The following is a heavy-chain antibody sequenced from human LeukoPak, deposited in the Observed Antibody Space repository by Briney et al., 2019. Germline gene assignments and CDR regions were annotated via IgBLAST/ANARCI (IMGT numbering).Heavy chain of an antibody. CDR1: GFAFSTYA. V-gene: IGHV3-30-3*01. CDR3: VRSLRLGELSLLGGY. CDR2: ISYDGSNK. J-gene: IGHJ4*02. D-gene: IGHD3-16*02. Sequence: GGSLRLSCAASGFAFSTYAMHWVRQAPGKGLEWVAVISYDGSNKYYADSVKGRFTISRDNSKNTLYLQMNSLRPEDTAVYYCVRSLRLGELSLLGGYWGQGTLVTVSS.